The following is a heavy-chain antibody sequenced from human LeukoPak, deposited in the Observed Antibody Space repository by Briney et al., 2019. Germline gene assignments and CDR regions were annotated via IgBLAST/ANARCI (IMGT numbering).Heavy chain of an antibody. CDR3: AKDRSIGTYYPFDH. V-gene: IGHV3-23*01. J-gene: IGHJ4*02. Sequence: QTGGSLRLSCEGSDFTFSSYGMNWVRQAPGKGLEWVSSISASGVMTYYADSVKGRFTVSRDTSKNSLYLQMSSLTAADTAVYYCAKDRSIGTYYPFDHWGQGTLVTVSS. D-gene: IGHD1-26*01. CDR2: ISASGVMT. CDR1: DFTFSSYG.